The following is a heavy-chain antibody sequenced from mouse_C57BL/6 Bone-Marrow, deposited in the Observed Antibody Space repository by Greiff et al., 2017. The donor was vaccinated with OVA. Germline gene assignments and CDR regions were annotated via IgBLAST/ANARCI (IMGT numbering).Heavy chain of an antibody. CDR1: GFTFSSYA. V-gene: IGHV5-4*01. D-gene: IGHD2-4*01. CDR3: ARDKGYDYYWYFDV. CDR2: ISDGGSYT. J-gene: IGHJ1*03. Sequence: EVKVVESGGGLVKPGGSLKLSCAASGFTFSSYAMSWVRQTPEKRLEWVATISDGGSYTYYPDNVKGRFTISRDNAKNNLYLQMSHLKSEDTAMYYCARDKGYDYYWYFDVWGTGTTVTVSS.